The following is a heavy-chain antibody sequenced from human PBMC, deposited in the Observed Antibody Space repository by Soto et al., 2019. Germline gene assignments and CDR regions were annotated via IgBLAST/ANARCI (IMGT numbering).Heavy chain of an antibody. CDR3: AKCGKYADFDY. CDR2: IKQDGSEK. J-gene: IGHJ4*02. V-gene: IGHV3-7*02. CDR1: GFTLSSYS. D-gene: IGHD1-26*01. Sequence: EVQLVESGGGLVQPGGSLRLSCAASGFTLSSYSMSWVRQAPGKGLEWVANIKQDGSEKYYVDSVKGRFTISRDNAKNSLYLQMNGLRAGDTAVYYCAKCGKYADFDYWGQGTLVTVSS.